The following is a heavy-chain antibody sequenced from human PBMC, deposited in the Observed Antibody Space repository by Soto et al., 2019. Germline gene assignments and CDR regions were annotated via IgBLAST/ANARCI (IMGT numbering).Heavy chain of an antibody. CDR1: GGSISSGGYS. D-gene: IGHD5-12*01. V-gene: IGHV4-31*11. CDR3: AREEEWLRLFDY. J-gene: IGHJ4*02. Sequence: SETLSLTCAVSGGSISSGGYSWSWIRQPPGKGLEWIGYIYYSGSTYYNPSLKSRVTISVDTSKNQFSLKLSSVTAADTAVYYCAREEEWLRLFDYWGQGTLVTVSS. CDR2: IYYSGST.